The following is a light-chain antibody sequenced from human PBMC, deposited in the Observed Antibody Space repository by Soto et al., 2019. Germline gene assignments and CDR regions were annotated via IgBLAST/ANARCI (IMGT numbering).Light chain of an antibody. J-gene: IGLJ3*02. CDR1: TNDVDDYKY. Sequence: QSALTQPASVSGSPGQSITISCSGTTNDVDDYKYFSWYQQHPGKAPTLLIFDVSHRPSRASNRFSGSKSANTASLTISGLQAEDEADYYCNAYTKNNSQVFGGGT. CDR3: NAYTKNNSQV. CDR2: DVS. V-gene: IGLV2-14*03.